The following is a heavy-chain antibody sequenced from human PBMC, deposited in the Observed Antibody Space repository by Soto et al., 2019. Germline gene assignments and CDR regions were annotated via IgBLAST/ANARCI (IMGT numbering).Heavy chain of an antibody. CDR2: IYNSGST. CDR3: ARARGNDWYSDY. D-gene: IGHD5-12*01. Sequence: SETLSLTCTVSGGSISSYYWSWIRRPPGKGLEWIGYIYNSGSTHSNPSLQSRVTISVDTSKNQFSLKLSSVTAADTGIYYCARARGNDWYSDYWGQGTLVTVSS. CDR1: GGSISSYY. J-gene: IGHJ4*02. V-gene: IGHV4-59*01.